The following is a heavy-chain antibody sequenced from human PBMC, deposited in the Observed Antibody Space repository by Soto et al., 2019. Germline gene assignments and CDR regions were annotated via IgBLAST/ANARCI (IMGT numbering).Heavy chain of an antibody. J-gene: IGHJ4*02. Sequence: SETLSLTCTVSVGSISSCDYYWSWIRQHPGKGLEWIGYIYYTGSTHYNPSLKSRATMSVDTSKSQFSLKLSSVTAADTAVYYCARYCSDTSCRSFDYWGQGTLVTVSS. V-gene: IGHV4-31*03. CDR2: IYYTGST. CDR3: ARYCSDTSCRSFDY. D-gene: IGHD2-2*01. CDR1: VGSISSCDYY.